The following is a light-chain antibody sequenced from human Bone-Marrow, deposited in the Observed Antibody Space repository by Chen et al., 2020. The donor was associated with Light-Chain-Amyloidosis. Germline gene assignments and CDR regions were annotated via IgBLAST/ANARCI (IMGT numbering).Light chain of an antibody. Sequence: SYELTQPPSVSVSPGQTARITCSGDDLPTKYAYWYQHKPGQAPVLVIHRDTERPSGISERFSGSSSGTTATLTISGVQEEDEADYHCQSADSSDTYEVIFGGGTKLTVL. V-gene: IGLV3-25*03. CDR3: QSADSSDTYEVI. J-gene: IGLJ2*01. CDR1: DLPTKY. CDR2: RDT.